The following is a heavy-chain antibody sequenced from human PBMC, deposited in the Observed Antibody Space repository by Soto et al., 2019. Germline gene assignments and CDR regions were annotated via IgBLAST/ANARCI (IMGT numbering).Heavy chain of an antibody. Sequence: PXETLSLTCTVSGDSVGTPFYYWGWIRQPPGRGLEWVASVYYTGHTYYNPSLKSRVTISLDTSNNQFSLKLTSVTAADTAVYYCARNSDYSYGSDSYGASFDPWGQGTLVTVSS. CDR2: VYYTGHT. D-gene: IGHD3-10*01. J-gene: IGHJ5*02. V-gene: IGHV4-39*01. CDR3: ARNSDYSYGSDSYGASFDP. CDR1: GDSVGTPFYY.